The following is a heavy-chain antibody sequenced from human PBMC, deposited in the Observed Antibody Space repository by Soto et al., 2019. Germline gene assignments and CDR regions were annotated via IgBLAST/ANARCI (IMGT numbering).Heavy chain of an antibody. V-gene: IGHV3-11*05. Sequence: GGSLRLSCEASGFTFRDYYMTWFRQAPGKGLEWLSYIDSSTKYTNYADSVKGRFTISRGNAKNSLYLQMNSLRADDTAVYYCAREYYYTMDVWGQGTTVTVSS. CDR1: GFTFRDYY. J-gene: IGHJ6*02. CDR3: AREYYYTMDV. CDR2: IDSSTKYT.